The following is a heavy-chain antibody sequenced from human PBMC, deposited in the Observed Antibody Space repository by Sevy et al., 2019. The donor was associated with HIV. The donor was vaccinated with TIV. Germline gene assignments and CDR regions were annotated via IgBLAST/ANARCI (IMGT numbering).Heavy chain of an antibody. Sequence: SETLSLTCTVSDGSISSSSYYWGWIRQPPGKGLEWIGSIYYSGSTYYNPSLKSRVTISVDTSKNQFSLKLSSVTAADTAVYYCARLKEREYGMITFGGVIVFDYWGQGTLVTVSS. V-gene: IGHV4-39*01. CDR2: IYYSGST. CDR1: DGSISSSSYY. CDR3: ARLKEREYGMITFGGVIVFDY. J-gene: IGHJ4*02. D-gene: IGHD3-16*02.